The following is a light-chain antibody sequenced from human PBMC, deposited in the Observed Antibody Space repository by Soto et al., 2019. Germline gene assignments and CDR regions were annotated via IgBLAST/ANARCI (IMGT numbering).Light chain of an antibody. V-gene: IGKV3-20*01. Sequence: EIVLTQSPGTLSLSPGERATLSCRASQSVSSSYLAWYQQKPGQAPRLLIYGASSRATGIPDRFSGSGSGTEFTLTISSLQPDDFATYYCQQYNTDWTFGQGTKVEIK. J-gene: IGKJ1*01. CDR2: GAS. CDR3: QQYNTDWT. CDR1: QSVSSSY.